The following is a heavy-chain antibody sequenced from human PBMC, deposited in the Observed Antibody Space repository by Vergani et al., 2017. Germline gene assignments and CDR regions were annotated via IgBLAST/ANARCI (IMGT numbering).Heavy chain of an antibody. J-gene: IGHJ4*02. Sequence: QVQLVQSGAEVKKPGASVKVSCKASGYTFTGYYMHWVRQAPGQGLEWMGWINPNSGGTNYAQKFQGRVTMTRDTSISTAYMELSRLRSDDTAVYYCAITAQLGYCSSTSCYTPLDYWGQGTLVTVSS. CDR1: GYTFTGYY. D-gene: IGHD2-2*02. V-gene: IGHV1-2*02. CDR2: INPNSGGT. CDR3: AITAQLGYCSSTSCYTPLDY.